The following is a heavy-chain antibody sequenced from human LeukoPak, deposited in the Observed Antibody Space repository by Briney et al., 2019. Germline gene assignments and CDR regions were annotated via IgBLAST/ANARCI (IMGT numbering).Heavy chain of an antibody. CDR1: GGSISGYY. J-gene: IGHJ4*02. CDR3: VKVGTGTIDY. V-gene: IGHV4-59*01. D-gene: IGHD1-1*01. CDR2: IYYSGTT. Sequence: SETLSLTCAVCGGSISGYYWDWIRQPPGKGLEWIGYIYYSGTTNYNPSLKSRVTISVDTSKNQFSLNLRSVTAADTAVYFCVKVGTGTIDYWGQGTLVTVSS.